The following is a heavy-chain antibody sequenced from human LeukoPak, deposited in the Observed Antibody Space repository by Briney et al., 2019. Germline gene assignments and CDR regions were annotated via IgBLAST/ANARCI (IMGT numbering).Heavy chain of an antibody. CDR3: ARDLDYYDSSGYYYWFDS. D-gene: IGHD3-22*01. CDR2: INPNSGGT. Sequence: ASVKVSCKASGYTFTGYYMHWVRQAPGQGLEWMGWINPNSGGTNYAQKFQGRATMTRDTSISTAYMELSRLRSDDTAVYYCARDLDYYDSSGYYYWFDSWGQGTLVTVSS. CDR1: GYTFTGYY. V-gene: IGHV1-2*02. J-gene: IGHJ5*01.